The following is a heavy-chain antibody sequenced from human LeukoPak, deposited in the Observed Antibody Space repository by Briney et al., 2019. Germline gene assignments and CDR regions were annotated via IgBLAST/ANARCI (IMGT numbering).Heavy chain of an antibody. CDR1: GFTFSSYS. CDR2: ISSSSSYI. V-gene: IGHV3-21*04. J-gene: IGHJ4*02. D-gene: IGHD5-18*01. Sequence: GSLRLSCAASGFTFSSYSMNWVRQAPGKGLEWVSSISSSSSYIYYADSVKGRFTISRDNSKNTLYLQMNSLRAEDTAVYYCAKPSGGYSYGLDYWGQGTLVTVSS. CDR3: AKPSGGYSYGLDY.